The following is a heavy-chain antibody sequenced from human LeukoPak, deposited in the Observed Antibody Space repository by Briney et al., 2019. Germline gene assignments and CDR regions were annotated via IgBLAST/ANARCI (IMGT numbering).Heavy chain of an antibody. CDR3: AKDRTDIVVVTGLDI. V-gene: IGHV3-48*01. D-gene: IGHD2-21*02. CDR2: ISSSTNTI. Sequence: GGSLRLSCAASGFTFSSYSMNWVRQAPGKGLEWVSYISSSTNTIYYADSVKGRFTISRDNAKNSLFLQMNSLRAEDTAVYYCAKDRTDIVVVTGLDIWGQGTMVTVSS. CDR1: GFTFSSYS. J-gene: IGHJ3*02.